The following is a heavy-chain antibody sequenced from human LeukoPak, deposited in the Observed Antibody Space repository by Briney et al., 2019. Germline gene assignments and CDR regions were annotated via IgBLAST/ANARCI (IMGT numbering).Heavy chain of an antibody. J-gene: IGHJ4*02. V-gene: IGHV4-61*02. CDR1: GGSISSGSYY. D-gene: IGHD3-10*01. CDR2: IYTSGST. Sequence: PSQTLSLTCTVSGGSISSGSYYWSWIRQPAGKGLEWIGRIYTSGSTNYNPSLKSRVTISVDTSKNQFSLKLSSVTAADTAVYYCARSMVRGVELDYWGQGTLVTVSS. CDR3: ARSMVRGVELDY.